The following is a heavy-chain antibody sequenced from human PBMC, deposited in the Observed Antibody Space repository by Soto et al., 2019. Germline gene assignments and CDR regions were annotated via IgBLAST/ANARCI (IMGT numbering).Heavy chain of an antibody. J-gene: IGHJ5*02. CDR1: GFTFRSYS. CDR2: ISSSSSYI. Sequence: EVQLVESGGGLVKPGGSLRLSCAASGFTFRSYSMNWVRQAPGKGLEWVSSISSSSSYIYYADSVKGRFTISRDNAKNSLYLQMNSLRAEDTAVYYCAGLMTTVVSNWFDPWGQGTLVTVSS. V-gene: IGHV3-21*06. CDR3: AGLMTTVVSNWFDP. D-gene: IGHD4-17*01.